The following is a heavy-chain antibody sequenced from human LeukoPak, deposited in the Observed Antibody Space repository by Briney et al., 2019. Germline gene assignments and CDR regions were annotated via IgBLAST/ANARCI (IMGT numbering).Heavy chain of an antibody. CDR1: GGSISSYY. J-gene: IGHJ4*02. V-gene: IGHV4-59*01. CDR2: IYYSGST. CDR3: ARVGDYCFDY. Sequence: SETLSLTCTVYGGSISSYYWSWIRQPPGKGLEWIGYIYYSGSTNYNPSFKSRVTILIDTSKNQFSLKLSSVTAADTAVYYCARVGDYCFDYWGQGTLVTVSS. D-gene: IGHD2-21*02.